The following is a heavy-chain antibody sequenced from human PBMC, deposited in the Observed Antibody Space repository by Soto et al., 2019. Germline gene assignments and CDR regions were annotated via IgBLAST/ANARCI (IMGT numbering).Heavy chain of an antibody. D-gene: IGHD3-22*01. CDR3: AGRYPYESSGYHLDY. J-gene: IGHJ4*02. CDR1: GGSFSGYY. Sequence: LSLTCAVYGGSFSGYYWSWIRQPPGKGLEWIGEINHSGGTNYNPSLKSRVTISVDTSKNQFSLKLSSVTAADTAVFYCAGRYPYESSGYHLDYWSQGTLVTVSS. CDR2: INHSGGT. V-gene: IGHV4-34*01.